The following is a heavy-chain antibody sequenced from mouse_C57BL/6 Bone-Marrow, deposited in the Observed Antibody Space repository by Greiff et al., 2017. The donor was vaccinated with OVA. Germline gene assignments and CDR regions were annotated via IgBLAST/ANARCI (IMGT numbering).Heavy chain of an antibody. CDR1: GFNIKDDY. CDR3: TTEGGDYCTTVVAPFAY. Sequence: VHVKQSGAELVRPGASVKLSCTASGFNIKDDYMHWVKQRPEQGLEWIGWIDPENGDTEYASKFQGKATITADTSSNTAYLQLSSLTSEDTAVYYCTTEGGDYCTTVVAPFAYWGQGTLVTVSA. CDR2: IDPENGDT. J-gene: IGHJ3*01. D-gene: IGHD1-1*01. V-gene: IGHV14-4*01.